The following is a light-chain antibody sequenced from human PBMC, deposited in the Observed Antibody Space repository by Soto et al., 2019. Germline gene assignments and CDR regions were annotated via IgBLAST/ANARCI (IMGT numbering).Light chain of an antibody. CDR2: EVS. CDR1: NSDVGSYNL. CDR3: SSYAGGNNWV. J-gene: IGLJ3*02. Sequence: QSALIQPASVSGSPGQSITISCTGTNSDVGSYNLVSWYQRHPSKAPKLMIFEVSDRPSGISNRFSGSKSDNTASLTISGLQAEDEADYFCSSYAGGNNWVFGGGTQLTVL. V-gene: IGLV2-23*02.